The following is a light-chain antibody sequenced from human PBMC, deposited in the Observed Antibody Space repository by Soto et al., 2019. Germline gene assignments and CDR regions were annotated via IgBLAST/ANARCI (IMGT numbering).Light chain of an antibody. CDR1: QSVGSN. Sequence: EIVMTQSPVTLSVSPGERATLSCRASQSVGSNLAWYQQKPGQAPRLLIYGASTRATGIPARFSGSGSGTEFTLTISSLQSEDFAVYYCQQYYRWPLTFGGGTKVEIK. J-gene: IGKJ4*01. CDR3: QQYYRWPLT. V-gene: IGKV3-15*01. CDR2: GAS.